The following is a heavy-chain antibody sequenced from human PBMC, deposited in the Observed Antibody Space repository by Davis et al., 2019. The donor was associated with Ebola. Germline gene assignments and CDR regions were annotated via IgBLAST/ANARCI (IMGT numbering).Heavy chain of an antibody. J-gene: IGHJ6*03. CDR2: IYYSGST. CDR1: GGSISSGGYY. V-gene: IGHV4-61*08. CDR3: ARDAYCSSTSCHPGDYYYMDV. D-gene: IGHD2-2*01. Sequence: PSETLSLTCTVSGGSISSGGYYWSWIRQHPGKGLEWIGYIYYSGSTNYNPSLKSRVTISVDTSKNQFSLKLSSVTAADTAVYYCARDAYCSSTSCHPGDYYYMDVWGKGTTVTVSS.